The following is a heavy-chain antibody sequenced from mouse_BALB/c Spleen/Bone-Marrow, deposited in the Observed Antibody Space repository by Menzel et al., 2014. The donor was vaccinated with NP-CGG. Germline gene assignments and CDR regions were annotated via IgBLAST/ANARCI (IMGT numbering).Heavy chain of an antibody. CDR2: IRNKANGYTT. D-gene: IGHD2-3*01. J-gene: IGHJ1*01. V-gene: IGHV7-3*02. Sequence: EVMLVESGGGLVQPGCSLRLSCATSGFTFTDYYMSWVRQPPGKALEWLGFIRNKANGYTTDYSASVKGRFTISRDNSQSILYLQMNTLRAEDSATYYCARDMCDGLRWYFDVWGAGTTVTVSS. CDR3: ARDMCDGLRWYFDV. CDR1: GFTFTDYY.